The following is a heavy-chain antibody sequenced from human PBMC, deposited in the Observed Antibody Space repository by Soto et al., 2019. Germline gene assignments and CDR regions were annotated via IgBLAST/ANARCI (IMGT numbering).Heavy chain of an antibody. J-gene: IGHJ6*02. CDR1: AFTFSSYW. CDR2: IKQEGSEK. Sequence: DVQLVESGGGLVQPGGSLRLSCAASAFTFSSYWMSWVRQAPGRGLEWVATIKQEGSEKSYVDSVKGRFTISRDDAKNSLYRQMNSLLAEDAAVYYCARGSQGHYDLHYGVDVWGQGTTVTVSS. V-gene: IGHV3-7*03. CDR3: ARGSQGHYDLHYGVDV. D-gene: IGHD3-3*01.